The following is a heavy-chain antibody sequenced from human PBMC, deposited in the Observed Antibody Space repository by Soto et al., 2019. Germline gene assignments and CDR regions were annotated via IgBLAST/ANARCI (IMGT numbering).Heavy chain of an antibody. V-gene: IGHV1-18*01. CDR2: ISAYNGNT. Sequence: ASVKVSCKASGYTFTSYGISWVRQAPGQGLEWMGWISAYNGNTNYAQKLQGRVTMTTETSTSTAYMELRSLRSDDTAVYYCAIGGGYDHPYYFDYWGQGTLVTVSS. J-gene: IGHJ4*02. CDR3: AIGGGYDHPYYFDY. CDR1: GYTFTSYG. D-gene: IGHD5-12*01.